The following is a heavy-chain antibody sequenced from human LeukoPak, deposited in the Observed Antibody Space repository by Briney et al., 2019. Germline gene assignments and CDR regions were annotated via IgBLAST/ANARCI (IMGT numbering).Heavy chain of an antibody. V-gene: IGHV3-21*01. CDR1: GFTFSSYS. CDR3: ARVASSTHDFWSGYLNYYYYYYMDV. CDR2: ISSSSSYI. Sequence: PGGSLRLSCAASGFTFSSYSMNWVRQAPGKGLEWVSSISSSSSYIYYADSVKGRFTISRDNAKNSLYLQMNSLRAEDTAVYYCARVASSTHDFWSGYLNYYYYYYMDVWGKGTTVTVSS. J-gene: IGHJ6*03. D-gene: IGHD3-3*01.